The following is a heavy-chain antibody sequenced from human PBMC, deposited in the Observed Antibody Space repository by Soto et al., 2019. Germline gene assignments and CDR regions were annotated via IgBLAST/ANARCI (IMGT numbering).Heavy chain of an antibody. Sequence: EVQLLESGGGLEQPGGSLRLSCAASGFTFSNYALSWVRQAQGKGLEWVSGISGRGGNTYYADSVDGRFTISRDNSKNPPYPQKNRLGAEDKAANYCGKVVRPPMVWGGLDVWGQGTTVIVSS. CDR1: GFTFSNYA. D-gene: IGHD3-10*01. J-gene: IGHJ6*02. V-gene: IGHV3-23*01. CDR3: GKVVRPPMVWGGLDV. CDR2: ISGRGGNT.